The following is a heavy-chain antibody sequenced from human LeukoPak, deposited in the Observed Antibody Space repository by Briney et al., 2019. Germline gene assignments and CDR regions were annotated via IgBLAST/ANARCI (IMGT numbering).Heavy chain of an antibody. V-gene: IGHV4-34*01. CDR2: INHSGST. J-gene: IGHJ4*02. CDR3: ARGPHYYDSRSFDY. D-gene: IGHD3-22*01. CDR1: GGSFSGYY. Sequence: SETLSLTCAVYGGSFSGYYWSWIRQPPGKGLEWIGEINHSGSTNYNPSLKSRVTISVDTSKNQFSLKLSSVTAADTAVYYCARGPHYYDSRSFDYWGQGTLVNVSS.